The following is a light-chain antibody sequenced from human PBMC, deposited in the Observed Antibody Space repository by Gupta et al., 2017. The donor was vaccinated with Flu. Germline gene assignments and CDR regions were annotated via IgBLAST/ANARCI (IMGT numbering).Light chain of an antibody. V-gene: IGLV2-14*01. CDR2: EVS. CDR3: SSYTSSNRYV. Sequence: QSALTQPASVSGSPGQSITISCTGTSSDVGNYNYVSWYQQHPAKPLNLTIYEVSNRPAGVAIRFSGSKSGNTASLTISVHTEEDAADYYCSSYTSSNRYVFGTGTRVTVL. J-gene: IGLJ1*01. CDR1: SSDVGNYNY.